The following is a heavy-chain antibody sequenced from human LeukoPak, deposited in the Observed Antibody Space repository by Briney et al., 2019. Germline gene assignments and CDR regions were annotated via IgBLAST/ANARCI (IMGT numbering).Heavy chain of an antibody. D-gene: IGHD4-17*01. CDR1: GYSFTNYW. CDR2: IYPGGSDT. Sequence: GESLKISCKGSGYSFTNYWIAWVRQVPGKGLEWMGIIYPGGSDTRYSPSFQGQVTISADKSISTAYLEWSSLKASDTAMYYCARREVAYGDYEYFQHWGQGTLVTVSS. J-gene: IGHJ1*01. CDR3: ARREVAYGDYEYFQH. V-gene: IGHV5-51*01.